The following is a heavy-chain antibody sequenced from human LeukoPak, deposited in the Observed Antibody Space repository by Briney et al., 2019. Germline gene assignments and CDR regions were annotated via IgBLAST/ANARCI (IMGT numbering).Heavy chain of an antibody. CDR3: ARETPRRGETRDGYR. Sequence: GGSLRLSCAASGFIFKKYWMNWVRQVPGKGLECLANIKEDGSETYYADSVKGRFAISRDNPKNLLFLQINSLRVEDTAVYYCARETPRRGETRDGYRWGQGTVVTVSS. V-gene: IGHV3-7*01. CDR2: IKEDGSET. J-gene: IGHJ4*02. D-gene: IGHD5-24*01. CDR1: GFIFKKYW.